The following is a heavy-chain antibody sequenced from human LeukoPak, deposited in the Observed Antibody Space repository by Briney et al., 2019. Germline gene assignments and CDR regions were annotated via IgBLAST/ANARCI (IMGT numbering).Heavy chain of an antibody. CDR1: GFTFSSYA. CDR2: ISGSGGST. D-gene: IGHD3-22*01. J-gene: IGHJ4*02. V-gene: IGHV3-23*01. CDR3: AKVIYYYDSSGYPY. Sequence: PGGSLRLSCAASGFTFSSYAMSWVRQAPGKGLEWVSAISGSGGSTYYADSVKGRFTISRDNSKNTLYLQMNSLRAEDTAVYCCAKVIYYYDSSGYPYWGQGTLVTVSS.